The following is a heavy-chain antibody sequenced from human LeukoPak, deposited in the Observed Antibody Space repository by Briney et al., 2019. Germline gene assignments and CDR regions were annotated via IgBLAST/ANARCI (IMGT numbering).Heavy chain of an antibody. V-gene: IGHV1-69*01. Sequence: SVKVSCKASGGTFSSYAISWVRQAPGQGLEWMGGIIPIFGTANYAQKFQGRVTITADESTSTAYMELSSLRSEDTAVYYCARALWGTAIVYNWFDPWGQGTLVTVSS. J-gene: IGHJ5*02. D-gene: IGHD5-18*01. CDR3: ARALWGTAIVYNWFDP. CDR1: GGTFSSYA. CDR2: IIPIFGTA.